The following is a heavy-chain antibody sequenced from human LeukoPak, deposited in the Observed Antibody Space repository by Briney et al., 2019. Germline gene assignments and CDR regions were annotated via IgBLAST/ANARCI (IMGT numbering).Heavy chain of an antibody. V-gene: IGHV4-4*07. CDR2: IDTSGNT. J-gene: IGHJ6*02. D-gene: IGHD3-16*01. CDR3: ARVRSKDVWRSYGSYYYYYCMDV. Sequence: SETLSLTCTVSGASISSDYWSWTRQPAGKGLEWIGRIDTSGNTNYNPSLKSRVTMSVDTSKNQLSLKLSSVTAADSAVYYCARVRSKDVWRSYGSYYYYYCMDVWGQGTTVTISS. CDR1: GASISSDY.